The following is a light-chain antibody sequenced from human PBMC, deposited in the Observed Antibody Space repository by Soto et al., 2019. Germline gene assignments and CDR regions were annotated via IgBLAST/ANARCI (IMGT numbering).Light chain of an antibody. CDR3: QQYNSYSWT. J-gene: IGKJ1*01. CDR2: DAS. CDR1: QSISSW. Sequence: DIQSTQSPSTLSASVGDRVTITGRASQSISSWLAWYQQKPGKAPRLLIYDASSLQSGVPSRFSGSGSGTEFTLTISSLQTDDFATFYCQQYNSYSWTFGPGTKVDIK. V-gene: IGKV1-5*01.